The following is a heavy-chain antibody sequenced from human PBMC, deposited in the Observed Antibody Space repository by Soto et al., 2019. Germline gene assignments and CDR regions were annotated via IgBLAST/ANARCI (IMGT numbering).Heavy chain of an antibody. CDR1: GFRFDDYA. D-gene: IGHD2-2*01. Sequence: EVQLVGSGGGLVQPGRSLRLSCVASGFRFDDYAMHWVRQAPGKGLEWVSGISWDSNSIGYADSVKGRFTISRDSAKNSLYLQMDRLRAEDTALYYCVKDIEENQLLYDAFDIWGQGTMVTVSS. J-gene: IGHJ3*02. CDR3: VKDIEENQLLYDAFDI. V-gene: IGHV3-9*01. CDR2: ISWDSNSI.